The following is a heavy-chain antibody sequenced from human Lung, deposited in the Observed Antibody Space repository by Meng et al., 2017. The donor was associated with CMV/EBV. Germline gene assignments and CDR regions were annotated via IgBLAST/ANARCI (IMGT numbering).Heavy chain of an antibody. V-gene: IGHV3-43D*03. D-gene: IGHD3-10*01. CDR1: GFTFDNYA. CDR3: AKDLEIFGEVPN. J-gene: IGHJ4*02. Sequence: GGSXRLXCAASGFTFDNYAMHWVRQAPGKGLEWVSLISWDGYATYYAESVRGRFTISRDNRKNSLYLQMNSLRAEDTALYYCAKDLEIFGEVPNWCQGTLVTVSS. CDR2: ISWDGYAT.